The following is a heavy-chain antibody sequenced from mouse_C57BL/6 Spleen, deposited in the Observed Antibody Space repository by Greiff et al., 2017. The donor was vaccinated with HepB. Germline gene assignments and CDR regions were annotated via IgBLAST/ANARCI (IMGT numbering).Heavy chain of an antibody. J-gene: IGHJ2*01. CDR1: GYTFTSYW. V-gene: IGHV1-50*01. Sequence: QVQLQQPGAELVKPGASVKLSCKASGYTFTSYWMQWVKQRPGQGLEWIGEIDPSDSYTNYNQKFKGKATLTVDNASSTAYMQLSSLTSEDSAVYYCARQLFDYWGKGTTLTVSS. CDR2: IDPSDSYT. CDR3: ARQLFDY. D-gene: IGHD3-1*01.